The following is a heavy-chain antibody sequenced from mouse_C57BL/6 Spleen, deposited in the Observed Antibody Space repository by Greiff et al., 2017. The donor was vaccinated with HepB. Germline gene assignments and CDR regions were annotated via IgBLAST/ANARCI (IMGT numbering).Heavy chain of an antibody. Sequence: VQLQQSGPELVKPGASVKISCKASGYAFSSSWMNWVKQRPGKGLEWIGRIYPGDGDTNYNGKFKGKATLTADKSSSTAYMQLSSLTSEDPAVYFCARTGTARAFDYWGQGTTLTVSS. CDR1: GYAFSSSW. CDR2: IYPGDGDT. D-gene: IGHD3-2*01. V-gene: IGHV1-82*01. J-gene: IGHJ2*01. CDR3: ARTGTARAFDY.